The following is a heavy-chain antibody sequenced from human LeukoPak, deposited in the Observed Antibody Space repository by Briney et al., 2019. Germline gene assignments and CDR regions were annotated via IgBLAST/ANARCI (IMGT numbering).Heavy chain of an antibody. CDR3: ARDQRYQYYYVLNWFDP. CDR1: GYTFTSYG. CDR2: ISAYNGNT. V-gene: IGHV1-18*01. J-gene: IGHJ5*02. Sequence: GASVKVSCKASGYTFTSYGISWVRQAPGQGLEWMGWISAYNGNTNYAQKLQGRVTMTTDTPTSTAYMELRSLRSDDTAVYYCARDQRYQYYYVLNWFDPWGQGTLVTVSS. D-gene: IGHD3-10*02.